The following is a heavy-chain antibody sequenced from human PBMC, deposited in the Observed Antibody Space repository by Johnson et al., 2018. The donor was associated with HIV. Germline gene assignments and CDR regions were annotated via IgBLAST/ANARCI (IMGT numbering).Heavy chain of an antibody. V-gene: IGHV3-66*01. J-gene: IGHJ3*02. CDR3: ASEVRGVLDI. CDR2: ISSGGST. Sequence: VQLVESGGGLVQPGGSLRLSCAASGFTVSSNYMSWVRQSPGKGLEWVSVISSGGSTYYADSVKGRFTISRDNSKNTLYLQMNSLRVEDTAVYYCASEVRGVLDIWGQGTLVTVSS. D-gene: IGHD3-10*01. CDR1: GFTVSSNY.